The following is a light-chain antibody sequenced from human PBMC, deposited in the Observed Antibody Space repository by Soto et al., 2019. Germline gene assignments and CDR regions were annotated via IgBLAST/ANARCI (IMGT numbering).Light chain of an antibody. CDR2: EGT. V-gene: IGLV2-23*01. Sequence: QSALTQPASVSGSPGQSIAISCAGTSSDIGTYNHVSWYQHCPDKAPKLIIYEGTKRPSEISDRFSGSESDTTASLIISGLQPEDEADYYCSSYAGSSARVVFGGGTKLTVL. J-gene: IGLJ2*01. CDR1: SSDIGTYNH. CDR3: SSYAGSSARVV.